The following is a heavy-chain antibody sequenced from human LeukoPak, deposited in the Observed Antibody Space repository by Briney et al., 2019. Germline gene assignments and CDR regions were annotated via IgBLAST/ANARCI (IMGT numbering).Heavy chain of an antibody. J-gene: IGHJ3*02. D-gene: IGHD4-17*01. Sequence: SETLSLTCTVSGGSIRSYYWSWIRLPPGKGLEWIGYIYYSGITKYNPSLKSRVTISVDTSRNQVSLKLNSVTAADTAVYYCARRQDYADYDLGAFDIWGQGTMVTVS. CDR3: ARRQDYADYDLGAFDI. CDR2: IYYSGIT. V-gene: IGHV4-59*01. CDR1: GGSIRSYY.